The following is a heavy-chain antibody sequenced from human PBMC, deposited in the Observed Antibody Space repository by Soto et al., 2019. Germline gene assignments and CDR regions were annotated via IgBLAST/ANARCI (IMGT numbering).Heavy chain of an antibody. CDR1: GGTFSSYA. J-gene: IGHJ4*02. CDR3: ARDRLRYSSSSLHFDY. D-gene: IGHD6-6*01. Sequence: GASVKVSCKASGGTFSSYAISWVRRAPGQGLEWMGGIIPIFGTANYAQKFQGRVTITADESTSTAYMELSSLRSEDTAVYYCARDRLRYSSSSLHFDYWGQGTLVTVSS. V-gene: IGHV1-69*13. CDR2: IIPIFGTA.